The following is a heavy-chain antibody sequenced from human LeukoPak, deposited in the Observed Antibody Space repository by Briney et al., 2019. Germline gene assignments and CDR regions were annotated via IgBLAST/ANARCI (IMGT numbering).Heavy chain of an antibody. Sequence: GGSLRLSCAASGFTFSSYSMNWVRQAPGKGLEWVSSISSSSSYIYYADSVKGRFTISRDNAKNSLYLQMNSLRAEDTAVYYCARYSFEVEWLFIDYWGQGTLVTVSS. CDR3: ARYSFEVEWLFIDY. J-gene: IGHJ4*02. CDR1: GFTFSSYS. V-gene: IGHV3-21*01. D-gene: IGHD3-3*01. CDR2: ISSSSSYI.